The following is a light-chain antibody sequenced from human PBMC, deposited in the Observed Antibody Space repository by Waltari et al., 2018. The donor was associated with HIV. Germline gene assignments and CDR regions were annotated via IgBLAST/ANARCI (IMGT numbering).Light chain of an antibody. CDR3: AAWDDSLKVV. CDR1: SSNIGSNT. V-gene: IGLV1-44*01. Sequence: QSVLTQPPSASGTPGQRVTISCSRSSSNIGSNTVNWYQHLPGTSPKLLIYSNNQRPSGVPDRFSGSKSGTSASLAISGLQFEDEADYYCAAWDDSLKVVFGGGTKLTVL. CDR2: SNN. J-gene: IGLJ2*01.